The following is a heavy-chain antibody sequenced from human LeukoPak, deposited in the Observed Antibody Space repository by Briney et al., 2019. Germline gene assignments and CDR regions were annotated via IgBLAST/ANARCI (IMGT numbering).Heavy chain of an antibody. Sequence: ASVKVSCRASGYAFTKYGFSWVRQGPGQGLEWMGWISAYSGDTNFAQKFQDRVTMTTDTSTNTAYMELSSLRSEDTAVYYCATSYSSSWWLYYFDYWGQGTLVTVSS. CDR1: GYAFTKYG. D-gene: IGHD6-13*01. J-gene: IGHJ4*02. CDR3: ATSYSSSWWLYYFDY. V-gene: IGHV1-18*01. CDR2: ISAYSGDT.